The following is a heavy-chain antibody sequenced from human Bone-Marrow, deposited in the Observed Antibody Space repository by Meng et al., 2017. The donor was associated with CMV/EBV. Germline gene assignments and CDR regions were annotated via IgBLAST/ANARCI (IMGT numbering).Heavy chain of an antibody. CDR2: IYSGGST. Sequence: GGSLRLSCAASAFTVSNNYMSWVRQAPGKGLEWVSVIYSGGSTYYADSVKGRFTISRDNAKNSLYLQMNSLRAEDTAVYYCASLWDAFDIWGQGTMVTVSS. CDR3: ASLWDAFDI. J-gene: IGHJ3*02. CDR1: AFTVSNNY. V-gene: IGHV3-53*01. D-gene: IGHD2-21*01.